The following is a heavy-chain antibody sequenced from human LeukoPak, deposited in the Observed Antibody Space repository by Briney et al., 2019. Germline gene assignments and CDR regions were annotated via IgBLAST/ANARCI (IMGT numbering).Heavy chain of an antibody. CDR2: IYSDNT. D-gene: IGHD6-13*01. CDR1: GFTVSSNS. J-gene: IGHJ4*02. V-gene: IGHV3-53*01. CDR3: AGGAATALYYFDY. Sequence: GGSLRLSCTVSGFTVSSNSMSWVRQAPGKGLEWVSFIYSDNTHYSDSVKGRFTISRDNAKNSLYLQMNSLRAEDTAVYYCAGGAATALYYFDYWGQGTLVTVSS.